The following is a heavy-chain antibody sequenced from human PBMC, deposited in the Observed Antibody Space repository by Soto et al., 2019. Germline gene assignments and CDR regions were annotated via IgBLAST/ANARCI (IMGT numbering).Heavy chain of an antibody. CDR3: VKDSYADFHRVLSTAEYFFDY. CDR2: ITWNSGKI. D-gene: IGHD2-15*01. V-gene: IGHV3-9*01. Sequence: GGSLRLSCTASGFSFDDYAMHWVRQGPGRGLEWVSGITWNSGKIAYADSVKGRFTIARDDDNNSLYLQMNSLRPEDTALYYCVKDSYADFHRVLSTAEYFFDYWGHGTLVTVSS. CDR1: GFSFDDYA. J-gene: IGHJ4*01.